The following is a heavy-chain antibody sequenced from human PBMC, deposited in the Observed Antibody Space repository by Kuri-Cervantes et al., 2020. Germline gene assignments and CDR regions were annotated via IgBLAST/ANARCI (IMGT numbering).Heavy chain of an antibody. D-gene: IGHD3-9*01. Sequence: GGFLRLSCAASGFTLSSYAMHWVRQAPGKGLEWVAVISYDGSNKYYADSVKGRFTISRDNSKNTLYLQMNSLRSDDTAVYYCARESTHYDILTGYYRNWYFDLWGRGTLVTVSS. CDR1: GFTLSSYA. V-gene: IGHV3-30-3*01. CDR2: ISYDGSNK. CDR3: ARESTHYDILTGYYRNWYFDL. J-gene: IGHJ2*01.